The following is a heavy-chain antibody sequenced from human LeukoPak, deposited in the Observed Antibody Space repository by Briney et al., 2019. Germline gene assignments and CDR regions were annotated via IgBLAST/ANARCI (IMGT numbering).Heavy chain of an antibody. CDR1: GFTFSNAW. CDR3: TTGTYRAYDFRSGPGDAFDI. J-gene: IGHJ3*02. D-gene: IGHD3-3*01. V-gene: IGHV3-15*01. CDR2: IKSKTDGGTT. Sequence: GGSLRLSCAASGFTFSNAWMSWVRQAPGKGLEWVGRIKSKTDGGTTDYAAPVKGRFTISRDDSKNTLYLQMNSLKTEDTAVYYCTTGTYRAYDFRSGPGDAFDIWGQGTMVTVSS.